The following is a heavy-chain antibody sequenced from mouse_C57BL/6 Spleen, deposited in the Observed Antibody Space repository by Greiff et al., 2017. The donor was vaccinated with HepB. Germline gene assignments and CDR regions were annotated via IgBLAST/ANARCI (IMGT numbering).Heavy chain of an antibody. J-gene: IGHJ4*01. CDR2: ISSGSSTI. V-gene: IGHV5-17*01. Sequence: EVKVVESGGGLVKPGGSLKLSCAASGFTFSDYGMHWVRQAPEKGLEWVAYISSGSSTIYYADTVKGRFTISRDNAENTLFLQMTSLRSEDTAMYYCARKAPYYYAMDYWGQGTSVTVSS. CDR1: GFTFSDYG. CDR3: ARKAPYYYAMDY.